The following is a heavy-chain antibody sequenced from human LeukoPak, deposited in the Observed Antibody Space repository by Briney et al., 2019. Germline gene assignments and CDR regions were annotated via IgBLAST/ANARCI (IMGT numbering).Heavy chain of an antibody. CDR2: ISWNSGSI. Sequence: SLRLSCAASGFTFDDYAMHWGRQAPGKGLEWVSGISWNSGSIGYADSVKGRFTISRDNAKNSLYLQMNSLRAEDTALYYCAKDTLYGSGPGMDYWGQGTLVTVSS. V-gene: IGHV3-9*01. CDR3: AKDTLYGSGPGMDY. CDR1: GFTFDDYA. D-gene: IGHD3-10*01. J-gene: IGHJ4*02.